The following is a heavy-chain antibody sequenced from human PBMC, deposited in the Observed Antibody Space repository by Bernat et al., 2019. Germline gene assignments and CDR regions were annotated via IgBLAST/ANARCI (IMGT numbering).Heavy chain of an antibody. J-gene: IGHJ4*02. V-gene: IGHV4-31*03. CDR1: GGSISSGGYY. CDR3: ARATMVQGVIMLGFDY. D-gene: IGHD3-10*01. Sequence: QVQLQESGPGLVKPSQTLSLTCTVSGGSISSGGYYWSWIRQHPGKGLEWIGYIYYSGSTYYNPSLKSRVTISVDTSKNQFSLKLSSVTAADTAVYYCARATMVQGVIMLGFDYWGQGTLVTVSS. CDR2: IYYSGST.